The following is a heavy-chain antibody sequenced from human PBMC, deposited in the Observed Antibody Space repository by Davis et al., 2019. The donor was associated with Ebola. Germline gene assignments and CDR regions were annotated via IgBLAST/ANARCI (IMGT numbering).Heavy chain of an antibody. J-gene: IGHJ4*02. Sequence: ASVKVSCKASGYTFTSYYMHWVRQAPGQGLEWMGIINPSGGSTSYAQKFQGRVTMTRDTSTSTVYMELSSLRSEDTAVYYCARDWALIAAAGTLYYFDYWGQGTLVTVSS. D-gene: IGHD6-13*01. CDR1: GYTFTSYY. CDR2: INPSGGST. V-gene: IGHV1-46*01. CDR3: ARDWALIAAAGTLYYFDY.